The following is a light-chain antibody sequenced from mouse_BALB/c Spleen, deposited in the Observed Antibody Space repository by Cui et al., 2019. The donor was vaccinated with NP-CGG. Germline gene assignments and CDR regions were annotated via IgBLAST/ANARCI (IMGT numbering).Light chain of an antibody. CDR2: GTN. CDR1: TVSVTTSNY. J-gene: IGLJ1*01. CDR3: ALWYSNHWV. V-gene: IGLV1*01. Sequence: HAVVTHESALTTSPGQTVTLTCRSSTVSVTTSNYANWVQEKPDHLFTGLIGGTNNRAPGIPARFSGSLIGDKAALTITGAQTEDEAIYFCALWYSNHWVFGGGTKLTVL.